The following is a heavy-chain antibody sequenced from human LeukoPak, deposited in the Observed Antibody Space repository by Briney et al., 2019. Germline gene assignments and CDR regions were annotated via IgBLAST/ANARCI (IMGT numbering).Heavy chain of an antibody. CDR3: ARVTPWIQDYFDY. Sequence: GGSPRLSCAASGFTFSSYSMNWVRQAPGKGLEWVSSISSSSSYIYYADSVKGRFTISRDNAKNSLYLQMNSLRAEDTAVYYCARVTPWIQDYFDYWGQGTLVIVSS. CDR2: ISSSSSYI. CDR1: GFTFSSYS. D-gene: IGHD5-18*01. J-gene: IGHJ4*02. V-gene: IGHV3-21*01.